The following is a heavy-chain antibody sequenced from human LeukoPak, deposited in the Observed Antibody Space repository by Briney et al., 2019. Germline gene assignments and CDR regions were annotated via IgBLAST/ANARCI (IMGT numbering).Heavy chain of an antibody. Sequence: GRSLRLSCAASGFTFSNSAMRSVRQAPGKGLEWVSTLSGSGITTYYADSVKGRFTISRDNSKNTLYLQMNSLRAEDTAVYYCAKGIYSSGWSYFDYWGHGTLVTVSS. CDR3: AKGIYSSGWSYFDY. D-gene: IGHD6-25*01. J-gene: IGHJ4*01. V-gene: IGHV3-23*01. CDR1: GFTFSNSA. CDR2: LSGSGITT.